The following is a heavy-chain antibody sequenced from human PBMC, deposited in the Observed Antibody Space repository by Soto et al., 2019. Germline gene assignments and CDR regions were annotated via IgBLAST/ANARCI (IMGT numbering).Heavy chain of an antibody. V-gene: IGHV3-53*01. D-gene: IGHD1-1*01. J-gene: IGHJ3*01. CDR2: LYDVDGS. Sequence: DVQLVESGGGLIQPGESLRLSCAAFGLTISGKKYVAWVRQARGRGLEWVSALYDVDGSFYADSVTGRFTTSSDSSKTTVYLQMHGLRPDDTAVYYCATWHEREHAFDVWGQGTTVTISS. CDR1: GLTISGKKY. CDR3: ATWHEREHAFDV.